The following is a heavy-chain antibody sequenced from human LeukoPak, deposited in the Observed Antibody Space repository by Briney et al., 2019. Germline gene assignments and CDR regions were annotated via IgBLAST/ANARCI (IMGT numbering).Heavy chain of an antibody. V-gene: IGHV4-59*11. J-gene: IGHJ3*02. D-gene: IGHD1-26*01. CDR1: GGTISRHY. CDR3: ARDRRRELLHAFDI. Sequence: PSETLSLTCTVSGGTISRHYWSWIRQPPGKGLEWIAYIDYSGSTNYNPSLRSRLTISVDASKNQLSLKLSSVTAPDTAVYYCARDRRRELLHAFDIWGQGTMVTVSS. CDR2: IDYSGST.